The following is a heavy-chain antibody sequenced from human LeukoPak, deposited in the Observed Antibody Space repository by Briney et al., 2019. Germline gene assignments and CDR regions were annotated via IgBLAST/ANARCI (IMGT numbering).Heavy chain of an antibody. J-gene: IGHJ6*02. D-gene: IGHD3-22*01. CDR2: MNPNRGNT. V-gene: IGHV1-8*01. CDR1: GYTFTSYD. Sequence: GASVKVSCKASGYTFTSYDINWVRQAAGQGLEWMGWMNPNRGNTGYEQKFQGRVTMTRSTSTNTAYMELSSLRSEDTAVYYCARAGYYYDSSGYPNGMDVWGQGTTVTVSS. CDR3: ARAGYYYDSSGYPNGMDV.